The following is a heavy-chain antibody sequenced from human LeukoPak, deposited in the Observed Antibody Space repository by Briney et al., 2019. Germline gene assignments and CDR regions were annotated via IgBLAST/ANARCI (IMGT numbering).Heavy chain of an antibody. J-gene: IGHJ4*02. CDR2: INPNSGGT. CDR1: GYTFTGYY. Sequence: ASVKVSCKASGYTFTGYYMHWVRQAPGQGLEWMGWINPNSGGTNYAQKFQGRVTMTRDTSISTAYMELSRLRSDDTAVYYCAREIGLGGYDYEYFDYWGQGTLVNVSS. D-gene: IGHD5-12*01. CDR3: AREIGLGGYDYEYFDY. V-gene: IGHV1-2*02.